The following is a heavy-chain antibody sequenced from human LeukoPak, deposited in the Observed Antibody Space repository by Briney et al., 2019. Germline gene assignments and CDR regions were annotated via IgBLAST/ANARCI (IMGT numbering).Heavy chain of an antibody. CDR1: GFTFSSYA. CDR2: ISGSGGST. J-gene: IGHJ4*02. D-gene: IGHD5-12*01. Sequence: PGGSLRLSCAASGFTFSSYAMSWVRHAPGKGLGWVSAISGSGGSTYYADSVKGRFTISRDNSKNTLYLQMNSLRAEDTAVYYCAKDLPWLRSPRHFDYWGQGTLVTVSS. V-gene: IGHV3-23*01. CDR3: AKDLPWLRSPRHFDY.